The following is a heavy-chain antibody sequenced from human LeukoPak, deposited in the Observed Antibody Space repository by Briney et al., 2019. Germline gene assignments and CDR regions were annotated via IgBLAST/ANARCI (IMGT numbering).Heavy chain of an antibody. Sequence: GGSLRLSCAASGFTSSSYGMHWVRQAPGKGLEWVAVISYDGSNKYYADSVKGRFTISRDNSKNTLYLQMNSLRAEDTAVYYCAKAGGGSTSWTLDYWGQGTLVTVSS. D-gene: IGHD2-2*01. CDR2: ISYDGSNK. J-gene: IGHJ4*02. CDR1: GFTSSSYG. V-gene: IGHV3-30*18. CDR3: AKAGGGSTSWTLDY.